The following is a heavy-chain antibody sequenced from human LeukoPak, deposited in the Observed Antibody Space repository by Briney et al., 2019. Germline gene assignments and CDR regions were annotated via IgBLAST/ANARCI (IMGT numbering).Heavy chain of an antibody. V-gene: IGHV4-4*02. CDR1: GGSISSSNW. CDR2: IYHSGST. D-gene: IGHD3-10*01. CDR3: ARDRYYGSGSSGRNYYYYGMDV. J-gene: IGHJ6*02. Sequence: SGTLSLTCAVSGGSISSSNWWSWVCQPPGKGLEWIGEIYHSGSTNYNPSLKSRVTISVDKSKNQFSLKLSSVTAADTAVYYCARDRYYGSGSSGRNYYYYGMDVWGQGTTVTVSS.